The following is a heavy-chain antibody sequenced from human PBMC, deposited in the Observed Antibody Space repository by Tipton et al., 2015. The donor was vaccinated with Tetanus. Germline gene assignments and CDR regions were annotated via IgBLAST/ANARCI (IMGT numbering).Heavy chain of an antibody. CDR2: IYYTERT. CDR3: ARAPYTSPGKYYFDY. J-gene: IGHJ4*02. CDR1: GASINAGGYL. Sequence: TLSLTCTVSGASINAGGYLWTWVRQHPGKGPEWIGNIYYTERTSYTPSLDSRVTISVDTSKNHFSLSLRFGSAADTAVYYCARAPYTSPGKYYFDYWGQGILVTVSS. V-gene: IGHV4-31*03.